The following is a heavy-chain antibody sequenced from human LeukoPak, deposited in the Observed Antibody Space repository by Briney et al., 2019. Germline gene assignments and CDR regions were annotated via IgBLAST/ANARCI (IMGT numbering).Heavy chain of an antibody. D-gene: IGHD5-12*01. CDR1: GGSFSSSSYS. CDR2: IYYSGST. V-gene: IGHV4-39*01. Sequence: SETLSLTCTVSGGSFSSSSYSWAWIRQSPGKGLEWIGTIYYSGSTHYNPSLKSRVTISVDTSKNQFSLNLSSVTAADTAVFHCARRGFSGHGSIYAMDVWGQGTTVTVSS. J-gene: IGHJ6*02. CDR3: ARRGFSGHGSIYAMDV.